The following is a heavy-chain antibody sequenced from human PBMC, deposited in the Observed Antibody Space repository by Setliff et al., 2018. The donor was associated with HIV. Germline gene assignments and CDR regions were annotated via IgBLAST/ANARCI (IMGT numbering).Heavy chain of an antibody. CDR3: AKDRVYVKGYFDY. Sequence: GGSLRLSCAVSGFTFRNYAMSWVRQAPGKGLEWVSTINGRGDDTYYADSVKGRFTISRDNSKATLYLQMNNLRAEDTAVYYCAKDRVYVKGYFDYWGQGAQVTVSS. CDR2: INGRGDDT. J-gene: IGHJ4*02. V-gene: IGHV3-23*01. CDR1: GFTFRNYA. D-gene: IGHD3-22*01.